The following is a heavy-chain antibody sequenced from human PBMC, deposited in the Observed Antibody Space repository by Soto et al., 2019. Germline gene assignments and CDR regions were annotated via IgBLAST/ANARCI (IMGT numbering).Heavy chain of an antibody. CDR2: ISTYNGNT. V-gene: IGHV1-18*01. Sequence: ASVKVSCKAFGYTFTSNGITWVRQAPGQGLEWMGWISTYNGNTNYGQKFQGRVTVTTDTSTRTAYMELRNLRSDDTAVYYCARFSYSGSLWGTNDFWGQGTLVTVFS. CDR1: GYTFTSNG. D-gene: IGHD1-26*01. J-gene: IGHJ4*02. CDR3: ARFSYSGSLWGTNDF.